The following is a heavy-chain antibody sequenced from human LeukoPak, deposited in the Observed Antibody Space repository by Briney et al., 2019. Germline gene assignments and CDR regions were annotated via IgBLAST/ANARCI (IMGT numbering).Heavy chain of an antibody. Sequence: GGSLRFSCAASGFTFSSYSMNWVRQAPGKGLEWVSSISSSSSYIYYADSVKGRFTISRDNAKNSLYLQMNSLRAEDTAVYYCASFWSGYYSIYWGQGTLVTISS. D-gene: IGHD3-3*01. CDR2: ISSSSSYI. J-gene: IGHJ4*02. V-gene: IGHV3-21*01. CDR1: GFTFSSYS. CDR3: ASFWSGYYSIY.